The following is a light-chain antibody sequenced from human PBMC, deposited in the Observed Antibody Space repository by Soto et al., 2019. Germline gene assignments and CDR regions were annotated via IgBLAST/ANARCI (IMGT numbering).Light chain of an antibody. Sequence: EIVLTQSPATLSLSPGERATLSCRASQSVSSSLAWYQQKPGQAPRLLFYDASNRATGIPARFSGSGSGTDFTLTISSLEREDLAVYYCRQRSNWPPKYTFGQGTKREIQ. CDR3: RQRSNWPPKYT. V-gene: IGKV3-11*01. J-gene: IGKJ2*01. CDR2: DAS. CDR1: QSVSSS.